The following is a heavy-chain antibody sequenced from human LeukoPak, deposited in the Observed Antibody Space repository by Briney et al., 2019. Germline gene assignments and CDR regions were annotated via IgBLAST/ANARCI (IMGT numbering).Heavy chain of an antibody. Sequence: PGGSLRLSCGASGFTFSSFGMHWVRQAPGKGLEWVAFIRFDGSNKYYADSVKGRFIISRDNAKNSLYLQMNSLRAEDMALYYCAKAGTSWVRGYFDYWGQGTLVTVSS. CDR3: AKAGTSWVRGYFDY. CDR2: IRFDGSNK. D-gene: IGHD6-13*01. CDR1: GFTFSSFG. J-gene: IGHJ4*02. V-gene: IGHV3-30*02.